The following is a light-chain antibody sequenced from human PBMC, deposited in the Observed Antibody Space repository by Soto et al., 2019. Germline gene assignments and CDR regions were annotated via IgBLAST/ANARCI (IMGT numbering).Light chain of an antibody. V-gene: IGKV3D-15*01. CDR2: DIF. Sequence: EIVMTQSPATLSVSPGERATLSCRASQSVGSDLAWYQQKPVQAPRLVIYDIFTRATGVTTRISGSGSGTEFTLNISRLQSEDFAVYYCQQYNSWPLTFGGGTKVEIK. J-gene: IGKJ4*01. CDR1: QSVGSD. CDR3: QQYNSWPLT.